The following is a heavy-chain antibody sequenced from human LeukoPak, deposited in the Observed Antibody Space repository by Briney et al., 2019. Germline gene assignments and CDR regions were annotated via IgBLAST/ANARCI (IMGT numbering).Heavy chain of an antibody. V-gene: IGHV1-18*01. CDR2: ISAYNGNT. CDR1: GYTFTSYG. D-gene: IGHD3-3*01. J-gene: IGHJ6*03. CDR3: ARVELRFLEWLDMDV. Sequence: ASVKVSCKASGYTFTSYGISWVRQAPGQGLEWMGWISAYNGNTNYAQKLQGRVTMTTDTSTSTAYMELRSLRSDDTAVYYCARVELRFLEWLDMDVWGKGTTVTVSS.